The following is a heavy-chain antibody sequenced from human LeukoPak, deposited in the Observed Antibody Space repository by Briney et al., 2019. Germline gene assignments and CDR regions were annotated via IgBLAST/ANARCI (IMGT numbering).Heavy chain of an antibody. J-gene: IGHJ4*02. CDR3: ARDSGSYRDTNFDY. Sequence: GRSLRLSCAASGFTFSSYAMHWVRQAPGKGLEWVAVISYDGSNKYYADSVKGRFTISRGNSKNTLYLQMNSLRAEDTAVHYCARDSGSYRDTNFDYWGQGTLVTVSS. D-gene: IGHD1-26*01. CDR1: GFTFSSYA. CDR2: ISYDGSNK. V-gene: IGHV3-30-3*01.